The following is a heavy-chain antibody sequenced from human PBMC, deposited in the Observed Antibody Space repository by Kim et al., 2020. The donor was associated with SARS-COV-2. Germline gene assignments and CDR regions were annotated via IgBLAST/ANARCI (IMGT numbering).Heavy chain of an antibody. CDR3: ARDGYSYGHYYYYGMDV. Sequence: GGSLRLSCAASGFTFSSYWMSWVRQAPGKGLEWVANIKQDGSEKYYVDSVKGRFTISRDNAKNSLYLQMNSLRAEDTAVYYCARDGYSYGHYYYYGMDVWGQGTTVTVSS. V-gene: IGHV3-7*01. CDR2: IKQDGSEK. CDR1: GFTFSSYW. D-gene: IGHD5-18*01. J-gene: IGHJ6*02.